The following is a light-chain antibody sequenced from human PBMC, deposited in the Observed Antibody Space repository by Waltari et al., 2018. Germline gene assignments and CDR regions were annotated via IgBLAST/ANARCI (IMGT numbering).Light chain of an antibody. V-gene: IGLV4-69*01. Sequence: QLVLTQSPSASASLGASVRPTRTLDSGHSSTIIAWHQQQPEECPRYLMKVNSDCSHRQGDEIPDRFSGSGSGAERYLTISSVQSEDEADYYCQTGGHGTWVFGGGTKLTVL. CDR3: QTGGHGTWV. J-gene: IGLJ3*02. CDR2: VNSDCSH. CDR1: SGHSSTI.